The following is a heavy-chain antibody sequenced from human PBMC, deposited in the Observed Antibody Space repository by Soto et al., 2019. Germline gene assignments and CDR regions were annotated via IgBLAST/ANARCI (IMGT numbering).Heavy chain of an antibody. CDR2: ISGSGGST. D-gene: IGHD1-26*01. Sequence: EVQLLESGGGLVQPGGSLRLSCAASGFTFSSYAMSWVRQAPGKGLEWVSAISGSGGSTYYADSVKGRFTISRDNSKNTLYLQMNSLRAEDTAVYYCAKEMGYSGSQTPLGIDYWGQGTLVTVSS. CDR1: GFTFSSYA. J-gene: IGHJ4*02. V-gene: IGHV3-23*01. CDR3: AKEMGYSGSQTPLGIDY.